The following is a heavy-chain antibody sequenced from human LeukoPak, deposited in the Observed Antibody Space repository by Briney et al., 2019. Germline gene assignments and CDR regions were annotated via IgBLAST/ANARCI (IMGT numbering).Heavy chain of an antibody. CDR1: GGSITSDY. D-gene: IGHD3-22*01. V-gene: IGHV4-59*01. CDR3: ARGGWNKFDY. CDR2: IFYSGTT. J-gene: IGHJ4*02. Sequence: NPSETLSLTCTVSGGSITSDYWSWIRQPPGKGLEWIGFIFYSGTTNYNPSLKSRVTISVDTSKNQFSLKLSSVTAADTAVYYCARGGWNKFDYWGQGTLVTVSS.